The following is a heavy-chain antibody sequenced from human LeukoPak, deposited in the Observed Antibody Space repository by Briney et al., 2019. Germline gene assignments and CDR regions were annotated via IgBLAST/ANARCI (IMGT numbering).Heavy chain of an antibody. CDR1: GFTFSSYA. CDR3: ARDVDYGDPEGAFDI. CDR2: ISSNGGST. V-gene: IGHV3-64*01. J-gene: IGHJ3*02. Sequence: GGSLRLSRAASGFTFSSYAMHWVRQAPGKGLEYVSAISSNGGSTYYANSVKGRFTISRDNSKNTLYLQMGSLRAEDMAVYYCARDVDYGDPEGAFDIWGQGTMVTVSS. D-gene: IGHD4-17*01.